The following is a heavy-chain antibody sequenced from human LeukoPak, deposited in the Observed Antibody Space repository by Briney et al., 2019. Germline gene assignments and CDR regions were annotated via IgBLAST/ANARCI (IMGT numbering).Heavy chain of an antibody. Sequence: GGSLRLSCAASGFVFSSYAMSWVRQAPGKGLEWVSTLSDSGGKTYYADSVKGRFTISRDNSKNTLYLQMNSLRAEDTAVYYCAKVGLRAPTYYFDYWGQGTLVTVSS. J-gene: IGHJ4*02. CDR1: GFVFSSYA. V-gene: IGHV3-23*01. CDR3: AKVGLRAPTYYFDY. D-gene: IGHD5-12*01. CDR2: LSDSGGKT.